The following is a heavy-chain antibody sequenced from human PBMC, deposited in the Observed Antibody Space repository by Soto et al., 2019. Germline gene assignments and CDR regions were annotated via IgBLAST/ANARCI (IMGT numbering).Heavy chain of an antibody. CDR2: IIPILGIA. J-gene: IGHJ6*02. V-gene: IGHV1-69*02. Sequence: QVQLVQSGAEVKKPGSSVKVSCKASGGTFSSYTISWVRQAPGQGLEWMGRIIPILGIANYAQKFQGRVTITADKSTSTAYMELSSLRSEDTALYYCARTYCSGGSCSEQTSYYYGMDVWGQGTTVTVSS. CDR3: ARTYCSGGSCSEQTSYYYGMDV. CDR1: GGTFSSYT. D-gene: IGHD2-15*01.